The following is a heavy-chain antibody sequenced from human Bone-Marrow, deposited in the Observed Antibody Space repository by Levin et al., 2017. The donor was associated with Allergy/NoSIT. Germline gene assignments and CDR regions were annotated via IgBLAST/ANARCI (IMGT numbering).Heavy chain of an antibody. CDR3: ARGLGYCGGVTCSSRFYP. CDR2: INDSGST. CDR1: GEPFSGYY. D-gene: IGHD2-15*01. V-gene: IGHV4-34*01. Sequence: SETLSLTCAVYGEPFSGYYWSWIRQPPGKGLEWLGEINDSGSTNYNPSLKSRVSMSVDTSKKNYSLRLSSVTAADPAVYYCARGLGYCGGVTCSSRFYPWGQGTPVTVSS. J-gene: IGHJ5*02.